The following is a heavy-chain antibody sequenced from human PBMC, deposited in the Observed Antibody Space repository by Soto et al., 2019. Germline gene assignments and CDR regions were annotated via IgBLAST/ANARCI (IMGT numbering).Heavy chain of an antibody. V-gene: IGHV3-7*01. Sequence: EVQLVESGGGLVQPGGSLRLSCAASGFTFSSYWMSWVRQAPGKGLEWVANIKQDGGEKYYVDSVKGRFTISRDNAKNSVYLQMNSLRVEDTAIYYCASEYGDHLKFFDYWGPGTLVTVSS. CDR1: GFTFSSYW. D-gene: IGHD4-17*01. J-gene: IGHJ4*02. CDR2: IKQDGGEK. CDR3: ASEYGDHLKFFDY.